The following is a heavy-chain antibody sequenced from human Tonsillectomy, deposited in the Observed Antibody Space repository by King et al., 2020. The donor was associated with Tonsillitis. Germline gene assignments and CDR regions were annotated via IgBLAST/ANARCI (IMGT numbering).Heavy chain of an antibody. V-gene: IGHV3-23*03. CDR3: AKDWYYDILTGHSPEPYFDY. Sequence: QLVQSGGGLVQPGESLRLSCAASGFTFSSYAMNWVRQAPGKGLEWVSVIYSGGISTYYADSVKGRFTISRDNSKNTLYLQMNSLRAEDTAVYYCAKDWYYDILTGHSPEPYFDYWGQGTLVTVSS. CDR1: GFTFSSYA. CDR2: IYSGGIST. D-gene: IGHD3-9*01. J-gene: IGHJ4*02.